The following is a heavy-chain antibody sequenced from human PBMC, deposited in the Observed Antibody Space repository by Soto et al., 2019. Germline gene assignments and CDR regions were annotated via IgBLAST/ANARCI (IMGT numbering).Heavy chain of an antibody. D-gene: IGHD1-26*01. V-gene: IGHV3-33*01. CDR3: PREWSVGLTVGGPPDY. CDR1: GFTFSNYG. CDR2: IWYDGSNK. J-gene: IGHJ4*02. Sequence: QVQLVESGGGVVQPGRSLRLSCAASGFTFSNYGMHWVRQAPGKGLEWVAVIWYDGSNKYHADSVKGRFTISRDNSKNALNLQMNSLRAEDTAVYYCPREWSVGLTVGGPPDYWGQGTLDTVSS.